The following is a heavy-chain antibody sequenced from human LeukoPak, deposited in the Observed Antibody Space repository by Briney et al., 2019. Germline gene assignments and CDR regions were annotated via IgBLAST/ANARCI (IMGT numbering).Heavy chain of an antibody. D-gene: IGHD4-11*01. Sequence: PGGSLRLSYAASGFTFGEYDMSLVRQAPGKGLEWVGIIRSKLYGETTEYAASVQGRFTMSRDDGKRTAFLQMNNLKTEDTAVYYYSRAVNDYNNYEYPLWGQGTLVTVAS. CDR2: IRSKLYGETT. CDR3: SRAVNDYNNYEYPL. V-gene: IGHV3-49*04. J-gene: IGHJ4*02. CDR1: GFTFGEYD.